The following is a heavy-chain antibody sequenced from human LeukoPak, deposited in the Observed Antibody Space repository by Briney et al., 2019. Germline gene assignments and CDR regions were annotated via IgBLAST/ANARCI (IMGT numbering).Heavy chain of an antibody. CDR1: GGSISSSSYY. D-gene: IGHD1-26*01. V-gene: IGHV4-39*01. J-gene: IGHJ6*03. CDR2: IYYSGST. Sequence: PSGTLSLTCTVSGGSISSSSYYWGWIRQPPGKGLEWIGSIYYSGSTYYNPSLKSRVTISVDTSKDQFSLKLRSVTAADTAVYYCASIVGATPFYYYYYMDVWGKGTTVTVSS. CDR3: ASIVGATPFYYYYYMDV.